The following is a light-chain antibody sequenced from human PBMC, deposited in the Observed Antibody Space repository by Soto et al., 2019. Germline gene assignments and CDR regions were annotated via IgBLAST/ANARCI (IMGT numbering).Light chain of an antibody. CDR2: GAS. J-gene: IGKJ1*01. V-gene: IGKV3-15*01. CDR3: QQYNNWPPTWT. CDR1: QSVSSN. Sequence: EIVMTQSPATLSVSPGERATLSCRASQSVSSNLAWYQQKPGQAPRLLIYGASTRATGIPARFSCRGSGTDFTLTISSLQSEDFAVYYCQQYNNWPPTWTFGQGTKVESK.